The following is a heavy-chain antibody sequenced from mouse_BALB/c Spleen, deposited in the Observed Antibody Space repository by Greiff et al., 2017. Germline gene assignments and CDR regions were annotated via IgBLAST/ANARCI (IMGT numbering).Heavy chain of an antibody. Sequence: VQLQQSGAELVKPGASVKLSCTASGFNIKDTYMHWVKQRPEQGLEWIGRIDPANGNTKYDPKFQGKATITADTSSNTAYLQLSSLTSEDTAVYYCVYGYDYAMDYWGQGTSVTVSS. CDR3: VYGYDYAMDY. D-gene: IGHD2-2*01. V-gene: IGHV14-3*02. CDR1: GFNIKDTY. CDR2: IDPANGNT. J-gene: IGHJ4*01.